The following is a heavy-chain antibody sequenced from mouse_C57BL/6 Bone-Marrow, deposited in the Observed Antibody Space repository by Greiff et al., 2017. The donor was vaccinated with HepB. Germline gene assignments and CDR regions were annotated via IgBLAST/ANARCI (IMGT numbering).Heavy chain of an antibody. Sequence: VQLQQPGAELVKPGASVKLSCKASGYTFTSYWMHWVKQRPGQGLEWIGMIHPNSGSTNYNEKFKSKATLTVDKSSSTAYMQLSSLTSEDSAVYYCARKGYYGSLYYFDYWGQGTTLTVSS. CDR1: GYTFTSYW. V-gene: IGHV1-64*01. D-gene: IGHD1-1*01. CDR2: IHPNSGST. J-gene: IGHJ2*01. CDR3: ARKGYYGSLYYFDY.